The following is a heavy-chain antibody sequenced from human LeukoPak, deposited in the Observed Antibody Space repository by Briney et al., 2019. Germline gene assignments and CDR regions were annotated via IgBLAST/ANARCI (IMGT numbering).Heavy chain of an antibody. Sequence: RAGGSLRLSCAASGLMFDEYGMSWVRQVPGKGLEWGCGINRIGSITGCADSVKGRFTISRDNAKNFLFLDMNSLRVEDTAFYHCARKGVGGELGGFDYWGQGTLVTVSS. CDR2: INRIGSIT. J-gene: IGHJ4*02. CDR1: GLMFDEYG. CDR3: ARKGVGGELGGFDY. D-gene: IGHD3-16*01. V-gene: IGHV3-20*01.